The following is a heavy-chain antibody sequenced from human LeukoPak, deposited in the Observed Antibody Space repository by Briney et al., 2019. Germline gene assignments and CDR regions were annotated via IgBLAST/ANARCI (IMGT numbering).Heavy chain of an antibody. Sequence: GGSLRLSCAASGFTVSSNYMSWVRQAPGKGLEWVSVIYSGGTTYYADSVKGRFTISSDNSRNTLYLQMHSLRAEDTAVYYCARASFGGDFDYWGQGTLVTVSS. CDR1: GFTVSSNY. V-gene: IGHV3-53*01. CDR3: ARASFGGDFDY. J-gene: IGHJ4*02. D-gene: IGHD3-10*01. CDR2: IYSGGTT.